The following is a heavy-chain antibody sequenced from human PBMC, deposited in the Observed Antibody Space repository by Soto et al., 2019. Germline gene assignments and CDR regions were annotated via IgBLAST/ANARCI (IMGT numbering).Heavy chain of an antibody. J-gene: IGHJ3*02. V-gene: IGHV3-9*01. Sequence: EVQLVESGGGLVQPGRSLRLSCAASGFTFDDYAMHWVRQAPGKGLEWVSGISWNSGSIGYADSVKGRFTISRDNAKNSLYLQMNFLRDEDADLYYGAKSSLYSSGWGAFDIWGQGTMVTVCS. CDR3: AKSSLYSSGWGAFDI. CDR1: GFTFDDYA. D-gene: IGHD6-19*01. CDR2: ISWNSGSI.